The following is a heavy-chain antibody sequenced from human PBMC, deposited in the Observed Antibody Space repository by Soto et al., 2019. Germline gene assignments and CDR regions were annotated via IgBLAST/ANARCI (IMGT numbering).Heavy chain of an antibody. V-gene: IGHV3-23*01. CDR3: AKARVRIVGANYFDY. Sequence: GGSLRLSCVTSRFTFNTFAMSWVRQAPGEGLEWVSAINAGGGNTHYADSVKGRFTISRDNSKDTLYLQMNSLGPDDTAVYFCAKARVRIVGANYFDYWGQVTAVTVSS. J-gene: IGHJ4*02. CDR2: INAGGGNT. CDR1: RFTFNTFA. D-gene: IGHD1-26*01.